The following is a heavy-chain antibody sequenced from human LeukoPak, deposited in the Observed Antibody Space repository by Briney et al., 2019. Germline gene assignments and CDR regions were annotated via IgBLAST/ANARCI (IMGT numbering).Heavy chain of an antibody. CDR2: IYYSGST. V-gene: IGHV4-59*01. Sequence: PSETLSLTCTVSGGSISSYYWSWIRQPPGKGLEWIWYIYYSGSTNYNPSLKSRVTMSVDTSKDQFSLKLSSVTAADTAVYYCARGKDYFDSGGAFDIWGQGTMVTVSS. CDR3: ARGKDYFDSGGAFDI. J-gene: IGHJ3*02. D-gene: IGHD3-22*01. CDR1: GGSISSYY.